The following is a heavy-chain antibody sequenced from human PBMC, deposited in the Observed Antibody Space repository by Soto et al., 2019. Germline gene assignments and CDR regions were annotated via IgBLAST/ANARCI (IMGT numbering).Heavy chain of an antibody. Sequence: PGESLKISGXGSGYSFTSYWIGWVRQMPGKGLEWMGIIYPGDSDTRYSPSFQGQVTISADKSISTAYLQWSSLKASDTAMYYCARSYYDILTGDYYYGMDVWGQGTTVTVSS. V-gene: IGHV5-51*01. CDR3: ARSYYDILTGDYYYGMDV. CDR2: IYPGDSDT. D-gene: IGHD3-9*01. J-gene: IGHJ6*02. CDR1: GYSFTSYW.